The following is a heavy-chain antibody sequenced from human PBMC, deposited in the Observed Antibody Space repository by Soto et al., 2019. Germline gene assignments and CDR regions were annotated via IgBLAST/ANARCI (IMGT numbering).Heavy chain of an antibody. V-gene: IGHV4-4*02. Sequence: SETLSLTCAVSGVSISSGNWWTWVRQTPQRGLEYIGEIFHDGTANYYPSFERRVAISVDTSKNQFSLKLTSVTAADTAIYFCARLVYDTRLNYMYFDFWGQGAPVTISS. J-gene: IGHJ4*02. CDR3: ARLVYDTRLNYMYFDF. CDR2: IFHDGTA. D-gene: IGHD2-8*01. CDR1: GVSISSGNW.